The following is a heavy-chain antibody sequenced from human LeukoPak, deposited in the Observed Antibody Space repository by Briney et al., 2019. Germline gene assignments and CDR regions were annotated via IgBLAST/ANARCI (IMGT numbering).Heavy chain of an antibody. CDR1: GFTFSSYW. Sequence: GASLRLSYAASGFTFSSYWMHWVRHAPGKGLVWGSRINGDGSSSSYADSVKGRFTISRDNAKNTLYLQMNSLRAEDTAVYYCARDIGYCTNGVCSVAFDPWGQGTLVTVSS. D-gene: IGHD2-8*01. V-gene: IGHV3-74*01. CDR3: ARDIGYCTNGVCSVAFDP. J-gene: IGHJ5*02. CDR2: INGDGSSS.